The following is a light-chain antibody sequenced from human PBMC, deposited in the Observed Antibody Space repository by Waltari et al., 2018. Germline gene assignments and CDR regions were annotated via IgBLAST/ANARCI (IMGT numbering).Light chain of an antibody. CDR2: KTS. Sequence: DIQMTQSPSTLSASVGDRVTITCRASQNISPWLAWHQQKPGKAPRLLIYKTSTLESGVPSEFHGSGSETELTLIISRLETKYIATYFCQRYKTTIRTFGQSTRVEIK. CDR1: QNISPW. V-gene: IGKV1-5*03. J-gene: IGKJ1*01. CDR3: QRYKTTIRT.